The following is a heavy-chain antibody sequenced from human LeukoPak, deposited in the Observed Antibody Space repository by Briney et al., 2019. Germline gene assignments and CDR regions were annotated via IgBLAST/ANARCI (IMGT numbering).Heavy chain of an antibody. Sequence: GGSLRLSCAASGFTFSSYSMHWVRQAPGKGLEWVAVISYDGSNKYYADSVKGRFTISRDNSKNTLYLQMNSLRAEDTAVYYCANDISRWQQSCFDYWGQGTLVTVSS. CDR1: GFTFSSYS. V-gene: IGHV3-30*18. D-gene: IGHD5-24*01. CDR3: ANDISRWQQSCFDY. J-gene: IGHJ4*02. CDR2: ISYDGSNK.